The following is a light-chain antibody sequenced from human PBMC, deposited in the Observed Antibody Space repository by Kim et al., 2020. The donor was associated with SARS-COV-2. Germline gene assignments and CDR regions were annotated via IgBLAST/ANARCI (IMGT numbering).Light chain of an antibody. CDR3: CSYEGRCEV. CDR1: SSDVGGYNH. CDR2: DVD. J-gene: IGLJ1*01. Sequence: QSALTQPRSVSGSPGQSVTISCTGTSSDVGGYNHVSWHQQHPGKAPKLLLWDVDRRPSGVPDRFSGSKSGNTASLTISGLQAEDEADYYCCSYEGRCEVFGTGTKVTVL. V-gene: IGLV2-11*01.